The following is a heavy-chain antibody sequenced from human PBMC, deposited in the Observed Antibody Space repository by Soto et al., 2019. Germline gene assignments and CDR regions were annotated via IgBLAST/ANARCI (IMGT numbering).Heavy chain of an antibody. CDR1: GYTFTTSG. CDR2: VSGYNGNT. Sequence: QVQLVQSGGEVKKPGASVKVSCKASGYTFTTSGVSWVRQAPGQGLEWMGWVSGYNGNTKYEEKFQDRVTMTTDTSTSTAYLELRSLRPDDTAVYYCAGAGELPYYYYGMDVWGQGTTVIVSS. V-gene: IGHV1-18*01. CDR3: AGAGELPYYYYGMDV. D-gene: IGHD1-7*01. J-gene: IGHJ6*02.